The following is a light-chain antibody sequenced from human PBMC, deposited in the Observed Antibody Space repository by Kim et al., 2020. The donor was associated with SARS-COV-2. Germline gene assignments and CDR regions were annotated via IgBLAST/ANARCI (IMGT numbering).Light chain of an antibody. CDR1: NIGSKS. CDR2: YDS. J-gene: IGLJ3*02. Sequence: SYELTQPPSVSVAPGKTARITCWGNNIGSKSVHWYQQKPGQAPVLVIYYDSDRPSGIPERFSGSNSGNTATLTISRVEAADEADYYCQVWDSSSDPWVFGGGTQLTVL. V-gene: IGLV3-21*04. CDR3: QVWDSSSDPWV.